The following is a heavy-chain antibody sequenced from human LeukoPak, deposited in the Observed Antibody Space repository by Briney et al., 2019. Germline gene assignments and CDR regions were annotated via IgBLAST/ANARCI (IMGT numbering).Heavy chain of an antibody. CDR3: AKASLVDY. V-gene: IGHV3-30*02. J-gene: IGHJ4*02. CDR1: GFTLSNYG. Sequence: PGGSLRLSCAASGFTLSNYGMHWVRQAPGKGLDWVAFILYDGSNQYYADSVKGRFTISRDTSKNTLYLQMNSLRAEDTAMYYCAKASLVDYWGQGTLVTVSS. CDR2: ILYDGSNQ.